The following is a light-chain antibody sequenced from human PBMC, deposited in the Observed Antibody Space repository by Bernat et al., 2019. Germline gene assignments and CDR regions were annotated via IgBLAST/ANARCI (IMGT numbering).Light chain of an antibody. Sequence: DIQMTQSPSSLSASIGDKITITCHASQGINSWLAWYQQKPGKAPKLLIYKASNLQTGVPSRFSGSGSGTEYTLIISSLQSEDFATYYCLQYTTSPFTFGPGTKLQIK. CDR3: LQYTTSPFT. CDR2: KAS. V-gene: IGKV1-5*03. J-gene: IGKJ3*01. CDR1: QGINSW.